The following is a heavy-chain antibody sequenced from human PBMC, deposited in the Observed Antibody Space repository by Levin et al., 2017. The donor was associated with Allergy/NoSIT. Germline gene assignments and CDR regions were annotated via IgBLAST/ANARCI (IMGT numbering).Heavy chain of an antibody. J-gene: IGHJ5*02. V-gene: IGHV3-23*05. CDR2: FANTAKT. Sequence: GESLKISCAASGFTFTRFALSWVRQVPGKGLEWVASFANTAKTYYADSVMGRFTISRDTSTNTLFLQMNSLRAEDTAVYFCAKDHESSGWPTFDPWGQGTLVTVSS. CDR1: GFTFTRFA. D-gene: IGHD6-19*01. CDR3: AKDHESSGWPTFDP.